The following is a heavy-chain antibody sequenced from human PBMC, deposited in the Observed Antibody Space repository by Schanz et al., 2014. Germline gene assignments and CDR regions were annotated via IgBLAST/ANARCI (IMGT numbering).Heavy chain of an antibody. CDR3: ARDPGGTKTHGL. D-gene: IGHD2-15*01. Sequence: EVQLVESGGGLVQPGGSLRLSCAASGFTVSNNYMSWVRQAPGKGLECVSIIYSDGSTYYVDSVKGRFIISRDNSKNTVYLQMNSLRAEDTAVYYCARDPGGTKTHGLWGQGTLVTV. V-gene: IGHV3-66*01. J-gene: IGHJ4*02. CDR1: GFTVSNNY. CDR2: IYSDGST.